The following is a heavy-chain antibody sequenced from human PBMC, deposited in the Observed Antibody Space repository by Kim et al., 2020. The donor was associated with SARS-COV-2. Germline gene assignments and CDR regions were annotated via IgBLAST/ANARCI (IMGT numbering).Heavy chain of an antibody. CDR2: ISWNSGSI. V-gene: IGHV3-9*01. Sequence: GGSLRLSCAASGFTFDDYAMHWVRQAPGKGLEWVSGISWNSGSIGYADSVKGRFTISRDNAKNSLYLQMNSLRAEDTALYYCAKDIGPMIGAFDIWGQGTMVTVSS. CDR1: GFTFDDYA. J-gene: IGHJ3*02. D-gene: IGHD3-22*01. CDR3: AKDIGPMIGAFDI.